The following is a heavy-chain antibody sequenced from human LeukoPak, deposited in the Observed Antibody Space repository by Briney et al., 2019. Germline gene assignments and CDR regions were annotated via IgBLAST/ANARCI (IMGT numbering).Heavy chain of an antibody. Sequence: GGSLRLSCAASGFTFSSYSMNWVRQAPGKGLESFSSISSSSSYIYYADSVKGRFTISRDNARNSLYLQMNSLWAEDTAEFYCERTIDTGHFQHWGQGTLVTVSS. CDR3: ERTIDTGHFQH. CDR1: GFTFSSYS. V-gene: IGHV3-21*01. J-gene: IGHJ1*01. D-gene: IGHD3-9*01. CDR2: ISSSSSYI.